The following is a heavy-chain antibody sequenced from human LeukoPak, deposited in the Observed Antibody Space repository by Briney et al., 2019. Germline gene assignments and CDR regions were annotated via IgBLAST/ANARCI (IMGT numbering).Heavy chain of an antibody. Sequence: PGGSLRLSCAASGFTFSIYSMNWVRQAPGKGLEWVSYMTSDTRTIYYADYVRGRFTISRDNAKNSLYLQMNSLRDDDMAIYYCVRSVEGNFDYWGQGTLVTVSS. CDR1: GFTFSIYS. CDR2: MTSDTRTI. J-gene: IGHJ4*02. V-gene: IGHV3-48*02. CDR3: VRSVEGNFDY.